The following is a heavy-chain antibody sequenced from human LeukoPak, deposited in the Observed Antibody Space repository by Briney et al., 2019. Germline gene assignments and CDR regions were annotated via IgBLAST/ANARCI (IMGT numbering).Heavy chain of an antibody. CDR2: SKNRAQNYIT. V-gene: IGHV3-72*01. Sequence: GSLRLSCAASGFTFSSYTMSWVRQAPGKGLEWIGRSKNRAQNYITQYAAFVQGRFTISRDDSKNSLYLQINTLKTEDTAVYYCARDDGGQGDYWGQGTLVTVSS. CDR3: ARDDGGQGDY. J-gene: IGHJ4*02. CDR1: GFTFSSYT. D-gene: IGHD2-15*01.